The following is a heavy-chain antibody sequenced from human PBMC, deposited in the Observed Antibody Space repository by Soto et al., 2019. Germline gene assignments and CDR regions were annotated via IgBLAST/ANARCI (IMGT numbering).Heavy chain of an antibody. J-gene: IGHJ3*02. CDR3: ARGGYCSGGSCYPGIDSFDI. D-gene: IGHD2-15*01. CDR1: GYSTSSGYY. V-gene: IGHV4-38-2*01. Sequence: TSETLSLTCAVSGYSTSSGYYWGWIRQPPGKGLEWIGSIYHSGSTYYNPSLKSRVTISVDTSKNQFSLKLSSVTAADTAVYYYARGGYCSGGSCYPGIDSFDIWGQGTMVTVSS. CDR2: IYHSGST.